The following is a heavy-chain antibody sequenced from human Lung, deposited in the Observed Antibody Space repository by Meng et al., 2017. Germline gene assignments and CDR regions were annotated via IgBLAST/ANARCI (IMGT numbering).Heavy chain of an antibody. CDR3: ARGPTTMAHDFDY. J-gene: IGHJ4*02. V-gene: IGHV4-34*01. D-gene: IGHD4-11*01. CDR2: INHSGST. Sequence: QEGGAVLFNPSATLSRACVVSGGSIRYYSWSWIRTPQGKGLEWIGEINHSGSTNYNPSLESRATISVDTSQNNLSLKLSSVTAADSAVYYCARGPTTMAHDFDYWGQGTLVTVFS. CDR1: GGSIRYYS.